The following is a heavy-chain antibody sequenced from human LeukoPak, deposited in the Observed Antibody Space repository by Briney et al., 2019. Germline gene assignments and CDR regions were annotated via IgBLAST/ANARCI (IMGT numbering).Heavy chain of an antibody. CDR2: ISSSSSYI. CDR3: ARDLVAAADNWFDP. V-gene: IGHV3-21*01. J-gene: IGHJ5*02. Sequence: GGSLRLSCAASGFXFSSYSMNWVRQAPGKGLEWVSSISSSSSYIYYADSVKGRFAISRDNAKNSLYLQMNSLRAEDTAVYYCARDLVAAADNWFDPWGQGTLVTVSS. D-gene: IGHD6-13*01. CDR1: GFXFSSYS.